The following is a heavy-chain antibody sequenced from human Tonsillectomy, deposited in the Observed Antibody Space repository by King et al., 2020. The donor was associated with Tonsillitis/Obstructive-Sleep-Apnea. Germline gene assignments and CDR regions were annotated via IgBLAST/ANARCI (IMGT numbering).Heavy chain of an antibody. CDR1: GYSFTSYW. V-gene: IGHV5-10-1*01. Sequence: VQLVQSGAEVKKPGESLRISCKGSGYSFTSYWITWVRQMPGKGLEWMGTIDPSDSYTNYSPSFQGHVTISADKSISTAYLQWSSLKASDTAMYYCASHTGYSYDWRYRMGLWGQGTKVTVSS. D-gene: IGHD5-18*01. J-gene: IGHJ6*02. CDR2: IDPSDSYT. CDR3: ASHTGYSYDWRYRMGL.